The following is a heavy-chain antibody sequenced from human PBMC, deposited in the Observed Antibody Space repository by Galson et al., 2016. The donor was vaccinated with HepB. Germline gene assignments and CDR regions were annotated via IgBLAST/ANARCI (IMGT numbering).Heavy chain of an antibody. Sequence: SLRLSCAASGFSFRSYAMHWVRQAPGKGLEWVAVISYDGSDKYYADSVKGRFTISRDNSKNTLYLQMNSLRAEDTSVYYCARQTEVAVDNAFDLWGQGTMVTVSS. CDR3: ARQTEVAVDNAFDL. V-gene: IGHV3-30*04. CDR2: ISYDGSDK. D-gene: IGHD5-24*01. CDR1: GFSFRSYA. J-gene: IGHJ3*01.